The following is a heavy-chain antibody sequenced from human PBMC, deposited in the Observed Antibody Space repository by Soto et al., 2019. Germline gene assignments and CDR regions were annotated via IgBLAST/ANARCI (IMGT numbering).Heavy chain of an antibody. Sequence: ASVKVSCKASGGTFSSYAISWVRQAPGQGLEWMGGIIPIFGTANYAQKFQGRVTITADESTSTAYMELSSLRSEDTAVYYCARAVDYYDSSGYYTYEYFQHWGQGTLVTVSS. D-gene: IGHD3-22*01. CDR3: ARAVDYYDSSGYYTYEYFQH. CDR1: GGTFSSYA. CDR2: IIPIFGTA. J-gene: IGHJ1*01. V-gene: IGHV1-69*13.